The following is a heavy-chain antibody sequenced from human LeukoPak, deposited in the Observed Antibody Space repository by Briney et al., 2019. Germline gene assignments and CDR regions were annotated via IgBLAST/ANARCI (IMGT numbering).Heavy chain of an antibody. D-gene: IGHD2-2*02. Sequence: AASVKVSCKASGDTFSSYAISWVRQAPGQGLEWMGGIIPIFGTANYAQKFQGRVTITTDEATSTAYMELSSLRSEDTAVYYCAIFSATAAIGMDVWGKGTTVTVSS. CDR1: GDTFSSYA. V-gene: IGHV1-69*05. CDR2: IIPIFGTA. CDR3: AIFSATAAIGMDV. J-gene: IGHJ6*03.